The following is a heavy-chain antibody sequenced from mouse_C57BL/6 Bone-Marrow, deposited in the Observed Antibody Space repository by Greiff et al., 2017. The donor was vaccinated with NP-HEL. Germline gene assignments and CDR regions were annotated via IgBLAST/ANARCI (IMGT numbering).Heavy chain of an antibody. J-gene: IGHJ1*03. CDR3: ARRTKLRNFDV. CDR1: GYTFTSYW. CDR2: IDPSDSET. D-gene: IGHD1-1*01. V-gene: IGHV1-52*01. Sequence: QVQLKQPGAELVRPGSSVKLSCKASGYTFTSYWMHWVKQRPIQGLEWIGNIDPSDSETHYNQKFKDKATLTVDKSSSTAYMQLSSLTSEDSAVYYCARRTKLRNFDVWGTGTTVTVSS.